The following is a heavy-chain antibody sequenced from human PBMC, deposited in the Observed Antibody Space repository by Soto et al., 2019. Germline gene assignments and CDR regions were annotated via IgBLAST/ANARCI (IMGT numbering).Heavy chain of an antibody. CDR2: ISGSSGST. CDR3: AKADYTDNWFDP. J-gene: IGHJ5*01. D-gene: IGHD4-4*01. V-gene: IGHV3-23*01. CDR1: GFTFSTYA. Sequence: PVASLRLSCEASGFTFSTYAMTWVRQAPGKGLEWVSGISGSSGSTYSADSVKGRFTISRDNSKNTLYLQMNSLRADDTAIYYCAKADYTDNWFDPWGQGTLVTAS.